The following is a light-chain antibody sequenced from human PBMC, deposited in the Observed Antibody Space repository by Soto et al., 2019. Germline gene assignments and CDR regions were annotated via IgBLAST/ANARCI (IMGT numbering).Light chain of an antibody. CDR2: KVY. CDR1: QSLLDSEGYTY. CDR3: MQATQFPWT. V-gene: IGKV2-24*01. J-gene: IGKJ1*01. Sequence: IVMTQTPLSLRVTLGQPASISCTSSQSLLDSEGYTYLSWLHQRPGQPPRLLIYKVYNRLSGVPDRFSGSGAGTYFTLSLSRVEAEDVGLYYCMQATQFPWTFGQGTRVEIQ.